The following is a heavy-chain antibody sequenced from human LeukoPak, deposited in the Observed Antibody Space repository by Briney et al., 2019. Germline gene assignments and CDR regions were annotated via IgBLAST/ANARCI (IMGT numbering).Heavy chain of an antibody. CDR3: ARDTPGAAAGYFDY. D-gene: IGHD6-13*01. V-gene: IGHV4-4*02. CDR1: GGSISSSNW. CDR2: IYHSGST. J-gene: IGHJ4*02. Sequence: SETLSLTCAVSGGSISSSNWWSWVRQPPGKGLEWIGEIYHSGSTNYNPSLKSRVTISVDKSKNQFSLKLSSVTAADTAVYYCARDTPGAAAGYFDYWGQGTLVTVSS.